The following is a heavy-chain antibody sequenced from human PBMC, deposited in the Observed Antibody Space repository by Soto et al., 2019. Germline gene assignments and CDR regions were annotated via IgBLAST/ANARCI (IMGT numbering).Heavy chain of an antibody. CDR2: IVVGSGNT. CDR1: GFTFTSSA. J-gene: IGHJ4*02. D-gene: IGHD3-16*01. CDR3: AAALYYDYVWGSSSFDY. V-gene: IGHV1-58*01. Sequence: SVKVSCKASGFTFTSSAVQWVRQARGQRLEWIGWIVVGSGNTNYAQKFQERVTITRDMSTSTAYMELSSLRSEDTAVYYCAAALYYDYVWGSSSFDYWGQGTLVTVSS.